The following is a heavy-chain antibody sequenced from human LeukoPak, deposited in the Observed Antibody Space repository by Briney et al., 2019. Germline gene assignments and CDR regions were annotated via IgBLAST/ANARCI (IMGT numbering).Heavy chain of an antibody. CDR2: INHSGST. CDR3: ARRRYDILPTHFDY. J-gene: IGHJ4*02. Sequence: SETLSLTCAVYGGSFSGYYWSWIRQPPGKGLEWIGEINHSGSTNYNPSLKSRVTISVDTSKNQFSLKLSSVTAADTAVYYCARRRYDILPTHFDYWGQGTLVTVSS. D-gene: IGHD3-9*01. CDR1: GGSFSGYY. V-gene: IGHV4-34*01.